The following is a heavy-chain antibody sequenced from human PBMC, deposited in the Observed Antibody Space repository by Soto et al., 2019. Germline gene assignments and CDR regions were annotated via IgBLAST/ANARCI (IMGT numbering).Heavy chain of an antibody. CDR3: AHSLIPNWGSRGAFDY. CDR2: IYWDDDK. V-gene: IGHV2-5*02. D-gene: IGHD7-27*01. J-gene: IGHJ4*02. CDR1: GFSLSTSGVG. Sequence: QITLKESGPTLVKPTQTLTLTCTFSGFSLSTSGVGVDWIRQPPGKALEWLALIYWDDDKRYSPSLKSRLTIPKDTSKNQVVLTMTNMDPVDTATYYCAHSLIPNWGSRGAFDYWGQGTLVAVSS.